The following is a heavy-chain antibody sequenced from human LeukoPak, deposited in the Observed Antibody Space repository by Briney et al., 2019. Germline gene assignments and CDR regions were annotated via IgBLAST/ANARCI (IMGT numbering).Heavy chain of an antibody. CDR3: AGFGESSLAFDI. CDR2: ISGSGGST. D-gene: IGHD3-10*01. CDR1: GFTFSSYA. J-gene: IGHJ3*02. V-gene: IGHV3-23*01. Sequence: PGGSLRLSCAASGFTFSSYAMSWVRQAPGKGLEWVSAISGSGGSTYFADSVKGRFTISRDNSKNTLYLQMNSLRAEDRAVYYCAGFGESSLAFDIWGQGTMVTVSS.